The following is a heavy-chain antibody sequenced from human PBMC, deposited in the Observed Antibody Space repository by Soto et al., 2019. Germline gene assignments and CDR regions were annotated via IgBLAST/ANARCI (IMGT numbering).Heavy chain of an antibody. CDR1: GGSINYSY. V-gene: IGHV4-59*01. J-gene: IGHJ6*02. D-gene: IGHD1-7*01. CDR3: ARVNYGDYYYGMDV. CDR2: ISYTGSA. Sequence: WETLSLTCTVSGGSINYSYWTWIRQPPGKGPEWIGYISYTGSANYNASLKSRLTISVDTSKNQFSLKLSSVTAADTALYYCARVNYGDYYYGMDVWGQGTTVTVSS.